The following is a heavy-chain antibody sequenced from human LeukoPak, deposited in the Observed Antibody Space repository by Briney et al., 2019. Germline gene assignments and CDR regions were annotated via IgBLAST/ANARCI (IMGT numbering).Heavy chain of an antibody. Sequence: SETMSLTCTVSGGSFSSYYWSRIRQPPGKGLEWIGYIYYSGSTNYNPSLKSRVTISVDTSKNQFSLKLSSVTAADTAVYYCARHRYRYNWNDAHLDYWGQGTLVTVSS. CDR3: ARHRYRYNWNDAHLDY. CDR2: IYYSGST. J-gene: IGHJ4*02. CDR1: GGSFSSYY. V-gene: IGHV4-59*08. D-gene: IGHD1-1*01.